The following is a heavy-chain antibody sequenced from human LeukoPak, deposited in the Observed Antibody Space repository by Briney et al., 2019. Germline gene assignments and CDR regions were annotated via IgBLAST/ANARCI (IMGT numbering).Heavy chain of an antibody. CDR1: GGSISSSNW. CDR3: ARDRSIFGVVSDAFDI. CDR2: IYHSGST. Sequence: SETLSLTCAVSGGSISSSNWWSWVRQPPGKGLEGSGEIYHSGSTNYNPSLKSRVTISVDKSKNRFSLKLSSVPAADTAVYYCARDRSIFGVVSDAFDIWGQGTLVTVSS. J-gene: IGHJ3*02. D-gene: IGHD3-3*01. V-gene: IGHV4-4*02.